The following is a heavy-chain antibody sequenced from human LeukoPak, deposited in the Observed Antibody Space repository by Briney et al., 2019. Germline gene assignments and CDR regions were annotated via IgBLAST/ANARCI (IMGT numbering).Heavy chain of an antibody. J-gene: IGHJ4*02. CDR1: GYIFTGPS. V-gene: IGHV7-4-1*02. CDR3: ARAGRRLFGVLIPLSFDY. D-gene: IGHD3-3*01. Sequence: ASVKVSCKASGYIFTGPSINWLRQAPGQGLEWMGWINTNTGNPTYAQGFTGRFVFSLDTSISTTYLEITSLRTDDTAVYYCARAGRRLFGVLIPLSFDYWGQGTPVTVSS. CDR2: INTNTGNP.